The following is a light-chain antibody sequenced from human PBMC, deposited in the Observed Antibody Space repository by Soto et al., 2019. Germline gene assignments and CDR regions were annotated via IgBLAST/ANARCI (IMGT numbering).Light chain of an antibody. CDR1: SGHSTYA. J-gene: IGLJ3*02. V-gene: IGLV4-69*01. CDR3: QTWGTGPCV. CDR2: VNSDGSH. Sequence: QSVLTQSPSASASLGASVKLTCTLSSGHSTYAIAWHQQQPEKGPRYLMKVNSDGSHSKGDGLPDRFSGSSSGAERYLTISSLQSEDESDYYCQTWGTGPCVFGGGTKLTVL.